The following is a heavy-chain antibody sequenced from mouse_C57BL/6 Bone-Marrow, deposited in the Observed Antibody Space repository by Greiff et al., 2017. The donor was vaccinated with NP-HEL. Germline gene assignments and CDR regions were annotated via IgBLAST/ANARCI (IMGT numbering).Heavy chain of an antibody. D-gene: IGHD2-4*01. CDR3: ARDGEDYDGLWYFDV. CDR1: GFTFSDFY. Sequence: EVQGVESGGGLVQSGRSLRLSCATSGFTFSDFYMEWVRQAPGKGLEWIAASRNKANDYTTEYSASVKGRLLVSRDTSQSILYLQMNALRAEDTASYYCARDGEDYDGLWYFDVWGTGTTVTVSS. V-gene: IGHV7-1*01. CDR2: SRNKANDYTT. J-gene: IGHJ1*03.